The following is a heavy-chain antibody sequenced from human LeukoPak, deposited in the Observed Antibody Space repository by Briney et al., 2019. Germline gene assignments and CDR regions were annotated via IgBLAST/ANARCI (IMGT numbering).Heavy chain of an antibody. J-gene: IGHJ4*02. CDR1: GFTFSSYS. CDR2: ISSSSSYI. D-gene: IGHD1-26*01. CDR3: AREAGAWWGSYHSHYFDY. Sequence: PGGSLRLSCAASGFTFSSYSMNWVRQAPGKGLEWVSSISSSSSYIYYADSVKGRFTISRDNAKNSLYLQINSLRAEDTAVHYCAREAGAWWGSYHSHYFDYWGQGTLVTVSS. V-gene: IGHV3-21*01.